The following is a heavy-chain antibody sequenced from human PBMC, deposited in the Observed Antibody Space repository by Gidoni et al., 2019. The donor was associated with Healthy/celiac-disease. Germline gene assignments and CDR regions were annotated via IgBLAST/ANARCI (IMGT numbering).Heavy chain of an antibody. Sequence: EVQLVESGGGLVQPGRSLRLSCAASGFTFADYAMHWVRQAPGKGLEWVSGISWNSGSIGYADSVKGRFTISRDNAKNSLYLQMNSLRAEDTALYYCAKGDSSSWYYAFDIWGQGTMVTVSS. D-gene: IGHD6-13*01. J-gene: IGHJ3*02. CDR1: GFTFADYA. V-gene: IGHV3-9*01. CDR2: ISWNSGSI. CDR3: AKGDSSSWYYAFDI.